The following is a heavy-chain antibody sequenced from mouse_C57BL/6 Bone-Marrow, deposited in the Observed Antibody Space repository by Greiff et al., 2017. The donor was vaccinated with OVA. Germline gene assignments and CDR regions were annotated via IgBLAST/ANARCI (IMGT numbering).Heavy chain of an antibody. CDR1: GYTFTSYW. CDR2: IYPGSGST. V-gene: IGHV1-55*01. CDR3: AKVYYGSSYGYYAMDY. D-gene: IGHD1-1*01. Sequence: QVQLQQPGAELVKPGASVKMSCKASGYTFTSYWITWVKQRPGQGLEWIGDIYPGSGSTNYNEKFKSKATLTVDTSSSTAYMQLSSLTSEDSAVYYWAKVYYGSSYGYYAMDYWGQGTSVTVSS. J-gene: IGHJ4*01.